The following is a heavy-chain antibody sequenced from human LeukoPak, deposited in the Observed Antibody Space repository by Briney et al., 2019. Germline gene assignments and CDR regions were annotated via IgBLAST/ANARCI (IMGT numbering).Heavy chain of an antibody. CDR1: GFTFDDYA. J-gene: IGHJ4*02. CDR3: AKDVNYSPSGTFDY. Sequence: GRSLRLSCAASGFTFDDYAMHWVRQAPGKGLEWVSSISWNSGRMDYADSVKGRFTISRDDAKNSLYLQMNSLRVEDMALYYCAKDVNYSPSGTFDYWGQGTLVTVSS. D-gene: IGHD3-10*01. V-gene: IGHV3-9*03. CDR2: ISWNSGRM.